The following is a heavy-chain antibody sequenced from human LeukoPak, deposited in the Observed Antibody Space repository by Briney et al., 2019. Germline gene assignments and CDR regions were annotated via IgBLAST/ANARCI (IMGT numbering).Heavy chain of an antibody. CDR1: GRSISSGSYY. CDR3: ARDPVPEIGYYYYYMDV. V-gene: IGHV4-61*02. Sequence: PSETLSLTCTVSGRSISSGSYYWSWIRQPAGKGLEWIGRIYTSGSTNYNPSLKSRVTISVDTSKNQFSLKLSSVTAADTAVYYCARDPVPEIGYYYYYMDVWGKGTTVTVSS. D-gene: IGHD2-2*01. J-gene: IGHJ6*03. CDR2: IYTSGST.